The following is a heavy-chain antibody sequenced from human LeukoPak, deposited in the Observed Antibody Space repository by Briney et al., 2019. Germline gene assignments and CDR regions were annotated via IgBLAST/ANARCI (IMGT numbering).Heavy chain of an antibody. V-gene: IGHV3-23*01. J-gene: IGHJ4*02. CDR2: ISGSGGST. CDR1: GFTFSSYA. D-gene: IGHD2-15*01. Sequence: GGSLRLSCAASGFTFSSYAMSWVRQAPGKGLEWVSAISGSGGSTYYADSVKGRFTISRDSTKNTLFLQMNRLRPEDAAVYYCAKAPVTTCRGAFCYPFDYWGLGTLVTVSS. CDR3: AKAPVTTCRGAFCYPFDY.